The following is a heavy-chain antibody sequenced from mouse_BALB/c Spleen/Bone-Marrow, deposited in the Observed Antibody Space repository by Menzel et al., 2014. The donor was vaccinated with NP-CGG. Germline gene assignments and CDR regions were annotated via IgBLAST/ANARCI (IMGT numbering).Heavy chain of an antibody. Sequence: VHVKQSGAELVKPGASVKLSCTASGFNIKDTYMHWVKQRPEQGLEWIGRIDPANGNTKYDPKFQGKATITADTSSNTAYLQLSSLTSEGTAVYYCARMITAYWGQGTLVTVSA. CDR1: GFNIKDTY. V-gene: IGHV14-3*02. CDR2: IDPANGNT. D-gene: IGHD2-4*01. CDR3: ARMITAY. J-gene: IGHJ3*01.